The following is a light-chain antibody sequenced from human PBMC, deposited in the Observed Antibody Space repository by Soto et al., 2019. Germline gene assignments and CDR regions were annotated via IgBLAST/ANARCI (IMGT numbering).Light chain of an antibody. V-gene: IGLV7-46*01. CDR3: LLAYSDARV. CDR2: DTD. CDR1: TGAVTSGHY. J-gene: IGLJ3*02. Sequence: QAVVTQEPSMTVSPGGTVTLTCGSSTGAVTSGHYPYWFQQNPGQAPRTLIYDTDNKLSWTPARFSGSLLGDKAALTLSGAQPEDEAEYYCLLAYSDARVFGGGTQLTVL.